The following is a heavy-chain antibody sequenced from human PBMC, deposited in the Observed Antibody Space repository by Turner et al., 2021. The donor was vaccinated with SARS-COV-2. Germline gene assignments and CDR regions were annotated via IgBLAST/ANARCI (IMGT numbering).Heavy chain of an antibody. CDR1: GVTVSRNY. CDR2: IYCGSST. J-gene: IGHJ4*02. D-gene: IGHD3-10*01. CDR3: AREVSGSSNTGVYFDY. Sequence: EVQLVESGGGLVQPGGSLRLSCAASGVTVSRNYMNWVRQAPGKGLEGVSIIYCGSSTFYSDSVKGRFTISRDNSKNTLDLQMNSLRAEDTAVYYCAREVSGSSNTGVYFDYWGQGTLVTVSS. V-gene: IGHV3-66*01.